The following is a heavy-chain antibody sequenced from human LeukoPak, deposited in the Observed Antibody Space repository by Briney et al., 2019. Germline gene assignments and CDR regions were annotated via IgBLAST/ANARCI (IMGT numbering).Heavy chain of an antibody. CDR3: ARERSITIFGVVQDAFDI. Sequence: QPGGSLRLSCAASGFTFSSYAMHWVRQAPGKGLEYVSAISSNGGSTYYANSVKGRFTISRDNSKNTLYLQMGSLRAEDMAVYYCARERSITIFGVVQDAFDIWGQGTMVTVSS. D-gene: IGHD3-3*01. V-gene: IGHV3-64*01. CDR2: ISSNGGST. CDR1: GFTFSSYA. J-gene: IGHJ3*02.